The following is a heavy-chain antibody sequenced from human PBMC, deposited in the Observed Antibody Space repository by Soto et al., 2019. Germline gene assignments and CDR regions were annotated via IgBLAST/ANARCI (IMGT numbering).Heavy chain of an antibody. D-gene: IGHD2-2*01. Sequence: NPGGSLRLSCAASGFTFSDYYMSWIRQAPGKGLEWVSYISSSGSTIYYADSVKGRFTISRDNAKNSLYLQMNSLRAEDTAVYYCARDCSSTSCDYYYYYGMDVWGQGTTVTVSS. J-gene: IGHJ6*02. CDR2: ISSSGSTI. CDR3: ARDCSSTSCDYYYYYGMDV. CDR1: GFTFSDYY. V-gene: IGHV3-11*01.